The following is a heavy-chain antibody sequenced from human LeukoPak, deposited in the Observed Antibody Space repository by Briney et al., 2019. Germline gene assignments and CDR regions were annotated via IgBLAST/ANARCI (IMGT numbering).Heavy chain of an antibody. D-gene: IGHD2-2*01. J-gene: IGHJ4*02. CDR3: AKDSCGSNSCFWDY. CDR2: LSGSGGST. CDR1: GFTFSSYW. V-gene: IGHV3-23*01. Sequence: GGSLRLSCAASGFTFSSYWMHWVRQAPGKGLEGVSALSGSGGSTYYADSVKGRFTISRDNSKNTLYLQMKSLRAEDTAIYYCAKDSCGSNSCFWDYWGQGTLVTVSS.